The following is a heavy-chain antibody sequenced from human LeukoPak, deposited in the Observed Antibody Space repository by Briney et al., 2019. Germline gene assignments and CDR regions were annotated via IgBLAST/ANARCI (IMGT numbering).Heavy chain of an antibody. V-gene: IGHV3-7*01. CDR3: ARDPGSIAAAGASDY. J-gene: IGHJ4*02. Sequence: GGSLRLSCAASGFIFSSYSMSWVRQAPGKGLEWVANIKQDGSEKYYVDSVKGRFTISRDNAKNPLYLQMNSLRAEDTAVYYCARDPGSIAAAGASDYWGQGTLVTVSS. D-gene: IGHD6-13*01. CDR1: GFIFSSYS. CDR2: IKQDGSEK.